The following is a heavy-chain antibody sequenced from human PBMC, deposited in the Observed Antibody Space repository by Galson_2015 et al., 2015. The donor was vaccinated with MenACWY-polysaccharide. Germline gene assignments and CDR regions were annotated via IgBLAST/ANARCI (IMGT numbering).Heavy chain of an antibody. V-gene: IGHV3-48*01. CDR1: AFSLSSYG. Sequence: SLRLSCAGSAFSLSSYGMNWVRQAPGKGLEWVSYLSSSRRIINYADSVKGRFTISRDNAKNSLYLHMNSLRAEDTALYYCARDLRSIGWYYAFDLWGQGTMVTVSS. CDR2: LSSSRRII. D-gene: IGHD6-19*01. CDR3: ARDLRSIGWYYAFDL. J-gene: IGHJ3*01.